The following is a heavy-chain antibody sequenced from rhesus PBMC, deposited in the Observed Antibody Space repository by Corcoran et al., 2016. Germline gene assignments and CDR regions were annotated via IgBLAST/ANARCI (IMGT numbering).Heavy chain of an antibody. CDR3: AREGLRDTAGTVTY. CDR1: GASISRYW. Sequence: QVPLQESGPGLVKPSEILSLTCAVSGASISRYWGSWIRRSPGKGRDWIGEIHGNSCSSYYNPSLKSRVTISKDASKNQFSLKLSSVTAADTAVYYCAREGLRDTAGTVTYWGQGVLVTVSS. J-gene: IGHJ4*01. D-gene: IGHD5-42*01. CDR2: IHGNSCSS. V-gene: IGHV4-80*01.